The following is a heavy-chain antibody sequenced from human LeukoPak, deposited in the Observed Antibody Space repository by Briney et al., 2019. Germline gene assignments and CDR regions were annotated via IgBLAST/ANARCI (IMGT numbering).Heavy chain of an antibody. Sequence: SETLSLTCTVSGGSMSSYYWSRIRQSPGKGREWIGYVYYRGTTSYNPSLKGRVTISVDTSKNQFSLKLSSVTPADTAVYYCAREAYYDVLTGYNNYYYMDVWGQGTTVTVSS. V-gene: IGHV4-59*01. D-gene: IGHD3-9*01. CDR1: GGSMSSYY. CDR3: AREAYYDVLTGYNNYYYMDV. CDR2: VYYRGTT. J-gene: IGHJ6*03.